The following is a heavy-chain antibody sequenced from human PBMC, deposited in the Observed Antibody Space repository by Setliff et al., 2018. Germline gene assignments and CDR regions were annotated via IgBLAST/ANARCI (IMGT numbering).Heavy chain of an antibody. Sequence: GGSLRLSCAASGFLYSNNAFHWVRQTPGKGLEWVAVISYDGTITHYVDSVKGRFSISRDNSQNTLYLQMNSLSPEDTALYYCASSSGGNYEAYFDYWGQGTLVTVPS. D-gene: IGHD2-15*01. V-gene: IGHV3-30*04. CDR3: ASSSGGNYEAYFDY. J-gene: IGHJ4*02. CDR2: ISYDGTIT. CDR1: GFLYSNNA.